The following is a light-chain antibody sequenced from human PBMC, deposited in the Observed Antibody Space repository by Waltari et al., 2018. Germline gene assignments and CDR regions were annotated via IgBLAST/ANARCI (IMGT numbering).Light chain of an antibody. V-gene: IGKV3-20*01. CDR1: QRVASSY. J-gene: IGKJ4*01. Sequence: ELVLTQPPGTLSLSPGERATIACRASQRVASSYLGCYQHKPDQAPMLLNFGSSMVTTGIPDRFSGSLSGEDFTLTINGVEPEYFAVYYCQQYSRSLTFGGGTKVEI. CDR3: QQYSRSLT. CDR2: GSS.